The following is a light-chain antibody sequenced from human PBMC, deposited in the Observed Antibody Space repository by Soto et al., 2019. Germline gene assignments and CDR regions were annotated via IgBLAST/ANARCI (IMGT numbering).Light chain of an antibody. CDR2: GAS. CDR1: QSVSSN. V-gene: IGKV3-15*01. Sequence: EIVMTQSPATLSVSPGERATLSCRASQSVSSNLAWYQQKPGQAPRLLISGASTRATGVPARFSGSGSGTEFTLTISSLQSEDFAVYYCQQYNDWTSITFGQGTRLEIK. CDR3: QQYNDWTSIT. J-gene: IGKJ5*01.